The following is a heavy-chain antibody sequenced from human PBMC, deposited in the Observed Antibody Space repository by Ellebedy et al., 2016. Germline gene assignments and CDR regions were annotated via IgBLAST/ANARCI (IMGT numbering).Heavy chain of an antibody. CDR1: GGSISSYY. V-gene: IGHV4-59*08. CDR2: IYYSGST. CDR3: ARHGSSGWPFDY. D-gene: IGHD6-19*01. J-gene: IGHJ4*02. Sequence: SETLSLTXTVSGGSISSYYWSWIRQPPGKGLEWIGYIYYSGSTNYNPSLKSRVTISVDTSKNQFSLKLSSVTAADTAVYYCARHGSSGWPFDYWGQGTLVTVSS.